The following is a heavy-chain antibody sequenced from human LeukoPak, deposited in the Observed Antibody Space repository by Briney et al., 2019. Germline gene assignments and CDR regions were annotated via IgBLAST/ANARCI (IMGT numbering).Heavy chain of an antibody. CDR1: GFTFSSYG. D-gene: IGHD6-19*01. V-gene: IGHV3-33*01. Sequence: GGSLRLSCAASGFTFSSYGMHWVRQAPGKGLEWVAVIWYDGSNKYYADSVKGRFTISRDNSKNTLYLQMNSLRAEDTAVYYCARGAVAGNAHQYFDYWGQGTLVTVSS. CDR3: ARGAVAGNAHQYFDY. J-gene: IGHJ4*02. CDR2: IWYDGSNK.